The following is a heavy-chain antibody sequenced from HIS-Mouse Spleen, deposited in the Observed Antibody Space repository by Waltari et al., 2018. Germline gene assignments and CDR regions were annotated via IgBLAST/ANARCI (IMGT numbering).Heavy chain of an antibody. CDR3: AREIPYSSSWYDWYFDL. CDR1: GGPISSSSYY. Sequence: QLQLQESGPGLVKPSETLSLTCPVSGGPISSSSYYGGWIRQPPGKGLERIGSIYYSGSTYYNPSLKSRVTISVDTSKNQFSLKLSSVTAADTAVYYCAREIPYSSSWYDWYFDLWGRGTLVTVSS. D-gene: IGHD6-13*01. V-gene: IGHV4-39*07. J-gene: IGHJ2*01. CDR2: IYYSGST.